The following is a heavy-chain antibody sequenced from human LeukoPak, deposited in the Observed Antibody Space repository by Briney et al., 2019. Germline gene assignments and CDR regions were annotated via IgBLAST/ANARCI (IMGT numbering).Heavy chain of an antibody. J-gene: IGHJ4*02. Sequence: PSETLSLTCSVSGGSISSYYWSWIRQPPGKGLEWNGYIYYSGTTNYNPSLKSRVTISVDTSNNQFSLKLTSVTAADTAVYYCARYGYTYGQYYFDYWGQGTLVTVSS. D-gene: IGHD5-18*01. CDR1: GGSISSYY. V-gene: IGHV4-59*01. CDR2: IYYSGTT. CDR3: ARYGYTYGQYYFDY.